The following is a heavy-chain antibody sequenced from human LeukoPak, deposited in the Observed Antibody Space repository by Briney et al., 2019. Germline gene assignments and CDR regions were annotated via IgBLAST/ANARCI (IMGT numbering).Heavy chain of an antibody. V-gene: IGHV4-31*03. J-gene: IGHJ5*02. D-gene: IGHD1-26*01. Sequence: SQTLSLTCTVSGGSISSGGYYWSWIRQHPGKGLEWIGYIYYSGSTYYNPSLKSRVTISVDTSKNQFSLKLSSVTAADTAVYYCARSRAFNSGAFDPWGQGSLVTVSS. CDR1: GGSISSGGYY. CDR2: IYYSGST. CDR3: ARSRAFNSGAFDP.